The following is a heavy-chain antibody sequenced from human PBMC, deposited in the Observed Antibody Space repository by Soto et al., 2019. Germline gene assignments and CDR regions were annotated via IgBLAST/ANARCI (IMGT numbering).Heavy chain of an antibody. CDR3: ARSDYYDILTGYYEPLAY. Sequence: SVKVSCKASGGTFSSYAISWVRQAPGQGLEWMGGIIPIFGTANYAQKFQSRVTIIADESTSTAYMELSSLRSEDTAVYYCARSDYYDILTGYYEPLAYWGQGTLVTVSS. CDR1: GGTFSSYA. V-gene: IGHV1-69*13. CDR2: IIPIFGTA. D-gene: IGHD3-9*01. J-gene: IGHJ4*02.